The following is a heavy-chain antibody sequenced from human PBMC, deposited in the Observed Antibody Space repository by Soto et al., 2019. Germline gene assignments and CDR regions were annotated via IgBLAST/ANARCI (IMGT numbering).Heavy chain of an antibody. CDR3: AADSIQLWPNGAYYYYYGMDV. CDR2: IVVGSGNT. CDR1: GFTFTSSA. V-gene: IGHV1-58*01. J-gene: IGHJ6*02. Sequence: ASVKVSCKASGFTFTSSAVQWVRQARGQRLEWIGWIVVGSGNTNYAQKFQERVTITRDMSTSTAYMELSSLRSEDTAVYYCAADSIQLWPNGAYYYYYGMDVWGQGTTVTVS. D-gene: IGHD5-18*01.